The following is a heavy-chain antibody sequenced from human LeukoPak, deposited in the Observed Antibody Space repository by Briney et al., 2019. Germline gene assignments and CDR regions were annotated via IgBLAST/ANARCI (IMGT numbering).Heavy chain of an antibody. D-gene: IGHD3-16*01. V-gene: IGHV3-48*02. Sequence: GGSLRHSCAASGFTFSSYNMNWVRQAPGKGLGWVSYISSSSSPIFYADSVKGRFPISRDNAKHSLYLQMNSLRDEHTAVYYCARGETYCPDYWGQGTLVTVSS. CDR3: ARGETYCPDY. CDR2: ISSSSSPI. J-gene: IGHJ4*02. CDR1: GFTFSSYN.